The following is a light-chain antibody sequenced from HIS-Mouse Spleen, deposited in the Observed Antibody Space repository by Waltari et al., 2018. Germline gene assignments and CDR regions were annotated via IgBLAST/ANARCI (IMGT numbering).Light chain of an antibody. V-gene: IGLV2-14*01. J-gene: IGLJ3*02. CDR3: SSYTSSSTWV. CDR1: SRHVGGYNS. Sequence: QSVLTQPPSVSGAPGPRVTIPCTGTSRHVGGYNSVPWYQQHPGKAPKLMIYEVSNRPSGVSNRFSGSKSGNTASLTISGLQAEDEADYYCSSYTSSSTWVFGGGTKLTVL. CDR2: EVS.